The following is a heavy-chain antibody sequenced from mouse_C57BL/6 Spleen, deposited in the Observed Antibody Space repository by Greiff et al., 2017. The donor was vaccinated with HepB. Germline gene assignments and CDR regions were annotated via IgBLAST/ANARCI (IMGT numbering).Heavy chain of an antibody. D-gene: IGHD1-1*01. CDR3: ARLITSQFAY. V-gene: IGHV5-6*01. CDR2: ISSGGSYT. Sequence: EVKLMESGGDLVKPGGSLKLSCAASGFTFSSYGMSWVRQTPDKRLEWVATISSGGSYTYYPDSVKGRFTISRDNAKNTLYLQMSSLKSEDTAMYYCARLITSQFAYWGQGTLVTVSA. J-gene: IGHJ3*01. CDR1: GFTFSSYG.